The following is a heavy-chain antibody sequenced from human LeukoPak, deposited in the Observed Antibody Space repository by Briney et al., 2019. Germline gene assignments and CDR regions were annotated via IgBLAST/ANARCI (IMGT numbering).Heavy chain of an antibody. CDR2: INHSGST. CDR1: GGSFSGYY. V-gene: IGHV4-34*01. Sequence: PSETLSPTCAVYGGSFSGYYWSWIRQPPGKGLEWIGEINHSGSTNYNPSLKSRVTISVDTSKNQFSLKLSSVTAADTAVYYCARGHTGYYYDSSGYYYYWGQGTLVTVSS. D-gene: IGHD3-22*01. J-gene: IGHJ4*02. CDR3: ARGHTGYYYDSSGYYYY.